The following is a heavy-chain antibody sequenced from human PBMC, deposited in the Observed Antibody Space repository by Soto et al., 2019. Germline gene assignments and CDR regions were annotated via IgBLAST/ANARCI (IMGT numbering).Heavy chain of an antibody. CDR3: ARDLRRGAPNYYYMDV. V-gene: IGHV1-69*04. J-gene: IGHJ6*03. CDR2: IIPILGIA. CDR1: GGTFSSYT. Sequence: VPCKASGGTFSSYTISWVRQAPGQGLEWMGRIIPILGIANYAQKFQGRVTITADKSTSTAYMELSSLRSEDTAVYYCARDLRRGAPNYYYMDVWGKGTTVTVSS. D-gene: IGHD1-26*01.